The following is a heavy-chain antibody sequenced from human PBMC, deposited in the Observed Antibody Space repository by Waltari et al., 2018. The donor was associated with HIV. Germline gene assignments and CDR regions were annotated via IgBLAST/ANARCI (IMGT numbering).Heavy chain of an antibody. CDR3: ARARGAGRGAFDI. CDR2: TSTIISTI. D-gene: IGHD1-26*01. CDR1: GFTFSRSS. V-gene: IGHV3-48*04. J-gene: IGHJ3*02. Sequence: VQLVESVGVSVQLGGYLRRSCAASGFTFSRSSMHRGRQAPGKGLQWISYTSTIISTIYYAASVKSRFPISRDNANNSLYLQMNSLRAENTAVYYCARARGAGRGAFDIWGQGTMVTVSS.